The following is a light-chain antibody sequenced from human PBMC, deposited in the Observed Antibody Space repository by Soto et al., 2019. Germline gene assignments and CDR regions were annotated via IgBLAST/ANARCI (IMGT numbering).Light chain of an antibody. CDR3: QQRHMWPIT. V-gene: IGKV3-11*01. J-gene: IGKJ5*01. Sequence: EVVLTQSPVTLSLSPGERATLPGRPSQSFRSLLAWYQQKPGQAPRLLIYVAYNRATALPPRFSGSGSGTDFTLTISSLEPEDSAVYYCQQRHMWPITFGQGTRLEIK. CDR2: VAY. CDR1: QSFRSL.